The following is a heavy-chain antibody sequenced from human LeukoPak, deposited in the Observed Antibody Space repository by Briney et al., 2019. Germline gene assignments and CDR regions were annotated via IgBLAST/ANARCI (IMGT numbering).Heavy chain of an antibody. CDR2: INHSGSP. CDR1: GGCFSGYY. D-gene: IGHD3-10*01. CDR3: ARGKYYYGSGSYYNV. V-gene: IGHV4-34*01. J-gene: IGHJ4*02. Sequence: SETLSLTCAVYGGCFSGYYWSGIRQPPGKGLEWIGEINHSGSPNYNPSLKSRVTISVDTSKNQFSLKLRSVTAADTAVYYCARGKYYYGSGSYYNVWGQGTLVTVSS.